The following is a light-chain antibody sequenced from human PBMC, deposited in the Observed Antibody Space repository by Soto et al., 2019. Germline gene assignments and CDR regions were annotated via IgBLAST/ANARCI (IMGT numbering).Light chain of an antibody. Sequence: EIVMTQSPATLSVSPGERVTLSCRASQSLSSNLAWYQQKSGQAPRLLIYDASTRATGFPARFSGSGSGTEFTLTISSLQSEDFAVYYCQQYNKWPLTFGGGTKVEIK. J-gene: IGKJ4*01. V-gene: IGKV3-15*01. CDR3: QQYNKWPLT. CDR2: DAS. CDR1: QSLSSN.